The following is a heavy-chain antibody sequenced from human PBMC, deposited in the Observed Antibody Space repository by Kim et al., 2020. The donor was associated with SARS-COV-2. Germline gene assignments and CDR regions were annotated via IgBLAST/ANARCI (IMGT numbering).Heavy chain of an antibody. D-gene: IGHD3-9*01. CDR2: IYHSGST. J-gene: IGHJ6*02. CDR1: GGSISSSNW. V-gene: IGHV4-4*02. CDR3: AREFVLYFDSFYYYYGMDV. Sequence: SETLSLTCAASGGSISSSNWWSWVRQPPGKGLEWIGEIYHSGSTNYNPSLKSRVTISVDKSKNQFSLKLSSVTAADTAVYYCAREFVLYFDSFYYYYGMDVWGQGPRSPSP.